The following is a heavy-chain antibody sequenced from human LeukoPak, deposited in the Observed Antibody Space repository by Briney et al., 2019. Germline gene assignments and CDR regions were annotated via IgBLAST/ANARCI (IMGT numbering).Heavy chain of an antibody. CDR1: GYTFTDYY. V-gene: IGHV1-2*02. CDR2: INPNSGDT. J-gene: IGHJ4*02. Sequence: GASVKVSCKASGYTFTDYYMHWVRQAPGQGLEWMGWINPNSGDTNYAQEFQGRVTMTRDTSISTAYMELTSLRSDDTAVYYCVKGDYYGSGTIIVLWGQGTLVTVSS. D-gene: IGHD3-10*01. CDR3: VKGDYYGSGTIIVL.